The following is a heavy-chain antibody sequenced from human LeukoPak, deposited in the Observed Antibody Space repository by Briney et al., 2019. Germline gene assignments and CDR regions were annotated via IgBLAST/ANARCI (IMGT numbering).Heavy chain of an antibody. J-gene: IGHJ4*02. Sequence: PGGSLRLSCAASGITLRNYAMSWVRQAPGKGLEWVSVISPSGGGAYYADSVKGRFTISRDNSKNTLHLQMNSLRAEDTAVYYCAKHAKDTYGHSDYWGQGTLVTVSS. CDR3: AKHAKDTYGHSDY. V-gene: IGHV3-23*01. CDR1: GITLRNYA. D-gene: IGHD5-18*01. CDR2: ISPSGGGA.